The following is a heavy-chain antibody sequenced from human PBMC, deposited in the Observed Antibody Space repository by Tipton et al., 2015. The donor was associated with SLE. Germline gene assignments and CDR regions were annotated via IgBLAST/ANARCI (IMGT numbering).Heavy chain of an antibody. CDR1: GFTFSGYD. CDR2: IWYDGSNK. J-gene: IGHJ2*01. Sequence: SLRLSCAASGFTFSGYDMHWVRQAPGKGLEWVATIWYDGSNKYYGDSVKGRFTISRDNSKNTLFLQMSSLRPEDTAIYYCAREPTRGWYFDLWGRGTLVTVSS. D-gene: IGHD3-10*01. V-gene: IGHV3-33*01. CDR3: AREPTRGWYFDL.